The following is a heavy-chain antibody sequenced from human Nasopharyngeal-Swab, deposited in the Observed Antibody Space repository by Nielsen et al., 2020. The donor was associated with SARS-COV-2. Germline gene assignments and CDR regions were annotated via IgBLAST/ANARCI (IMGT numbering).Heavy chain of an antibody. Sequence: GGSLRLSCIASGFTSSTSSLTWLRQPPGKGLQWVSTLGTAGDTYYADSVKGRFTISRDNSKNTLYLQMNSLRAEDTAVYHCAKKTVGTYPFDYWGQGTLVTLSS. V-gene: IGHV3-23*01. D-gene: IGHD3-16*02. CDR2: LGTAGDT. J-gene: IGHJ4*02. CDR3: AKKTVGTYPFDY. CDR1: GFTSSTSS.